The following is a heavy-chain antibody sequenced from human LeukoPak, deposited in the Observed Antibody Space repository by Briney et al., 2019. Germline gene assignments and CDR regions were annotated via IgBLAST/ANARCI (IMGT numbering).Heavy chain of an antibody. CDR2: ITVSGGRT. CDR3: SRAVRVSGDAFDF. J-gene: IGHJ3*01. Sequence: GGSLRLSCAASGFTFSSYVMHWVRQAPGKGLEWVSTITVSGGRTYYADSVKGRFTISRDNAKNSLYLQMNSLRAEDTAVYYCSRAVRVSGDAFDFWGQGTMVTVSS. V-gene: IGHV3-21*01. CDR1: GFTFSSYV.